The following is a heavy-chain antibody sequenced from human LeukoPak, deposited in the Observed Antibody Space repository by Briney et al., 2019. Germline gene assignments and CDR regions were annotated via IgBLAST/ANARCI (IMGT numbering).Heavy chain of an antibody. CDR1: GFTFSSYA. Sequence: GGSLRLACAASGFTFSSYAMSWVRQAPGKGLEWVSAISGSGGSTYYADSVKGRFTISRDNSKNTLYLQMNSLRAEDTAVYYCANNIQPNDYYDSSGFLPVDYWGQGTLVTVSS. J-gene: IGHJ4*02. V-gene: IGHV3-23*01. CDR3: ANNIQPNDYYDSSGFLPVDY. CDR2: ISGSGGST. D-gene: IGHD3-22*01.